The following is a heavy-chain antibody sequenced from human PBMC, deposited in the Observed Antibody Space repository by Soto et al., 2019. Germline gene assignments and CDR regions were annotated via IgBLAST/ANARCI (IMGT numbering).Heavy chain of an antibody. J-gene: IGHJ6*02. V-gene: IGHV4-59*01. CDR1: GGSISSYY. D-gene: IGHD2-2*01. CDR3: ARIRTLMYGMDV. Sequence: SETLSLTCTVSGGSISSYYWSWIRQPPGKGLEWIGYIYYSGSTNYNPSLKSRVTISVDTSKNQFSLKLSSVTAADTAVYYCARIRTLMYGMDVWGQGTTVTVSS. CDR2: IYYSGST.